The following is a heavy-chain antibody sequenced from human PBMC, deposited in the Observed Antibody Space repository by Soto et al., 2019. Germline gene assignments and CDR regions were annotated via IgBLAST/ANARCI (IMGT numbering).Heavy chain of an antibody. J-gene: IGHJ4*02. CDR1: GFTFNTYS. D-gene: IGHD2-21*02. CDR2: ISSSSSTK. CDR3: ARGDVKDY. Sequence: EVQLVESGGGRAQPGGSLRLSCAASGFTFNTYSMNWVRQAPGKGLEWISYISSSSSTKHYADSVKGRFTISRDNAKSSLYLQMNSLRDEDTTVYYCARGDVKDYWGQGTLVTVSS. V-gene: IGHV3-48*02.